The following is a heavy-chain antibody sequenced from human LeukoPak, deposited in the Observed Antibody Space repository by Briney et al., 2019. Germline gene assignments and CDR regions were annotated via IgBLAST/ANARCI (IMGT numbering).Heavy chain of an antibody. CDR3: ARHARIAAAGTGTLYYYYMDV. D-gene: IGHD6-13*01. CDR2: IDYSGSI. Sequence: SETLSLTCTVSGGSISSSNYYWGWIRQPPGKGLEWIGSIDYSGSIYYNPSLKSRVTISVDTSKNQFSLKLSSVTAADTAVYYCARHARIAAAGTGTLYYYYMDVWGKGTTVTISS. J-gene: IGHJ6*03. V-gene: IGHV4-39*01. CDR1: GGSISSSNYY.